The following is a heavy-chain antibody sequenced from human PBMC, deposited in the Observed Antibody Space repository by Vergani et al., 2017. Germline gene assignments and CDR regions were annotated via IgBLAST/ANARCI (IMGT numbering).Heavy chain of an antibody. CDR3: AGGTMVRGWLDV. CDR1: GGSISSYY. Sequence: QVQLQESGPGLVKPSETLSLTCTVSGGSISSYYWSWIRQPPGKGLVWIGYIYYSGSTNYNPSLKSLVTISVDTSKNKFSLKLSSVTAADTAGYYCAGGTMVRGWLDVWAPGTTVTVSS. D-gene: IGHD3-10*01. CDR2: IYYSGST. V-gene: IGHV4-59*01. J-gene: IGHJ6*02.